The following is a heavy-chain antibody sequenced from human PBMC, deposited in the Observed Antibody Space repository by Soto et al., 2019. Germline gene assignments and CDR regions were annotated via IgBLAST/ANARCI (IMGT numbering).Heavy chain of an antibody. J-gene: IGHJ4*02. CDR1: GFTFNTHG. D-gene: IGHD3-3*01. V-gene: IGHV3-48*02. Sequence: GGSLRLSCSASGFTFNTHGMHWVRQSPGKGLEWVSYISYSGNKYYADSVKGRFTISRDNAKNSLYLQMNSLRDEDTAVYYCARAPVTIFGVVPNYFDYWGQGTLVTVSS. CDR2: ISYSGNK. CDR3: ARAPVTIFGVVPNYFDY.